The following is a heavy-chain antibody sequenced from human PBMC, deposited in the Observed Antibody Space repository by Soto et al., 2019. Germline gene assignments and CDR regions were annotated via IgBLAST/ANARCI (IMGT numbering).Heavy chain of an antibody. V-gene: IGHV3-11*06. CDR1: GFTFSDYY. CDR2: SSNSGTFA. D-gene: IGHD1-1*01. J-gene: IGHJ4*02. Sequence: GGSLRLSCAASGFTFSDYYMSWVRQAPGRGLEWISYSSNSGTFARYATSVKGRFSISRDNANNSLYLEMNSLRVEDTAVSYCARSGDNFNVLDYWGQGTPVTVSS. CDR3: ARSGDNFNVLDY.